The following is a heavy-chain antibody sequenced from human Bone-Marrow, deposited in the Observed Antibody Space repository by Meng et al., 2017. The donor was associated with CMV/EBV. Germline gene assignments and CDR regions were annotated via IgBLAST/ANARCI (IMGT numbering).Heavy chain of an antibody. D-gene: IGHD3-3*01. CDR2: ISSSSSYI. CDR3: AREDSQLLRDTIFGVVIDYYYYYGMDV. CDR1: GFTFDDYG. J-gene: IGHJ6*02. V-gene: IGHV3-21*01. Sequence: GGSLRLSCAASGFTFDDYGMSWVRQAPGKGLEWVSSISSSSSYIYYADSVKGRFTISRDNAKNSLYLQMNSLRAEDTAVYYCAREDSQLLRDTIFGVVIDYYYYYGMDVWGQGTTVTVSS.